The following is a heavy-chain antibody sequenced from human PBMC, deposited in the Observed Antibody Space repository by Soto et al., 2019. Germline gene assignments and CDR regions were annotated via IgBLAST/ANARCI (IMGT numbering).Heavy chain of an antibody. D-gene: IGHD2-2*01. J-gene: IGHJ4*02. CDR1: GFTLSSYA. V-gene: IGHV3-30-3*01. Sequence: PGGSLRLSCAASGFTLSSYAMHWVRQAPGKGLEWVAVISYDGSNKYYADSVKGRFTISRDNSKNTLYLQMNSLRAEDTAVYYCARDPYCSSTSCYGPCDYWGQGALVTVSS. CDR2: ISYDGSNK. CDR3: ARDPYCSSTSCYGPCDY.